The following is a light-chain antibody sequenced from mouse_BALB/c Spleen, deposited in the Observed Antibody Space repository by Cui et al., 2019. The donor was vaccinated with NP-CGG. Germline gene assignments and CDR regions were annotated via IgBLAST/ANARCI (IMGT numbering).Light chain of an antibody. CDR2: GTN. V-gene: IGLV1*01. CDR3: ALWFSNHWV. CDR1: TGAVTTSNY. J-gene: IGLJ1*01. Sequence: QAVVTQESALTTSPGETVTLTCRSSTGAVTTSNYANWFQEKPDHLFTGLIGGTNNRPPGVPARFSGSLIGDKAALTFTGAQTEDEAIYFCALWFSNHWVFGGGTKLTVL.